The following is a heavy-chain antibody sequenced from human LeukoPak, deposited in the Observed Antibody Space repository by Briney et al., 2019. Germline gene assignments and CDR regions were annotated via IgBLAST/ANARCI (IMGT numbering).Heavy chain of an antibody. D-gene: IGHD2-15*01. CDR2: INPSGGST. CDR3: ARDSNRYCSGGSCYWGEDYYGMDV. J-gene: IGHJ6*02. CDR1: GYTFTSYY. V-gene: IGHV1-46*01. Sequence: ASVKLSCKASGYTFTSYYMHWVRQAPGQGLEWMGIINPSGGSTSYAQKFQGRVTMTRDTSTSTVYMELSSLRSEDTAVYYCARDSNRYCSGGSCYWGEDYYGMDVWGQGTTVTVSS.